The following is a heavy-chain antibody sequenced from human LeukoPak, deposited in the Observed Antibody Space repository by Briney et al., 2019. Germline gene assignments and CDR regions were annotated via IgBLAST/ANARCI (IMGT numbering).Heavy chain of an antibody. CDR1: GGTFSSYA. CDR3: AREDYYGSGST. V-gene: IGHV1-69*01. J-gene: IGHJ5*02. D-gene: IGHD3-10*01. CDR2: IIPIFGTA. Sequence: VASVKVSCKASGGTFSSYAISWVRQAPGQGLEWMGGIIPIFGTANYAQKFQGRVTITADESTSTAYMELSSLRSEDTAVYYCAREDYYGSGSTWGQGTLVTVSS.